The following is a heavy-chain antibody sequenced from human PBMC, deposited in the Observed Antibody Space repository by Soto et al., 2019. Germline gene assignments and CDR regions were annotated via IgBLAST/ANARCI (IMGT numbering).Heavy chain of an antibody. V-gene: IGHV3-23*01. CDR1: GFTFSSYA. J-gene: IGHJ4*02. D-gene: IGHD3-16*02. CDR3: AKDLYNGLGELSPGDY. CDR2: ISGSGGST. Sequence: EVQLLESGGGLVQPGGSLRLSCAASGFTFSSYAMSWVRQAPGKGLEWVSAISGSGGSTYYADSVKGRFTISRDNSKNKLYLQMNSLRAEDTAVYYCAKDLYNGLGELSPGDYWGQGTLVTVSS.